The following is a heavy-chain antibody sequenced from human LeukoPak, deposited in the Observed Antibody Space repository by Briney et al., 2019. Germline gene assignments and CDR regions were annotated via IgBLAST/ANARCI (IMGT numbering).Heavy chain of an antibody. CDR1: GFTFSIYA. CDR2: VCGSGGST. Sequence: GGALRLSSADSGFTFSIYAMSWVREAPGKGVGWVSAVCGSGGSTYYADSVKGRFTISRDNSKNTLYLQMNSLRAEDTAVYYCAKDLLLWFGESPRAFDIWGQGTMVTVSS. J-gene: IGHJ3*02. CDR3: AKDLLLWFGESPRAFDI. D-gene: IGHD3-10*01. V-gene: IGHV3-23*01.